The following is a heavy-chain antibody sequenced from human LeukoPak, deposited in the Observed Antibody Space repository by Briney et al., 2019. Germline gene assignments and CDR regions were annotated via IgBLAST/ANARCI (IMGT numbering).Heavy chain of an antibody. Sequence: GGSLRLSCAASGFTFSNEWMTWVRQAAGSGLEWVANIKPDGSEKYYVDSLKGRFTISRDNAHNSLYLQMNSLRADDTAVYYCARAAVSGPGDVWGQGTTVTVSS. J-gene: IGHJ6*02. D-gene: IGHD6-19*01. CDR2: IKPDGSEK. CDR1: GFTFSNEW. V-gene: IGHV3-7*04. CDR3: ARAAVSGPGDV.